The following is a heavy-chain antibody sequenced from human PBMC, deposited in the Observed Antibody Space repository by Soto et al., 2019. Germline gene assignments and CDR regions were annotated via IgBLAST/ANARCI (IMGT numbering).Heavy chain of an antibody. CDR3: ARDPSTINKLIGVWFDP. CDR2: IIPIFGTA. V-gene: IGHV1-69*01. Sequence: QAQLVQSGAEVKKPGSSVKVSCKASGGIFSSYAISWVRQAPGQGLEWMGGIIPIFGTANYAQKFQGRVTITADESTNTAYMDLSSLKSEDTAIYYCARDPSTINKLIGVWFDPWGQGTLVTVSS. J-gene: IGHJ5*02. D-gene: IGHD4-4*01. CDR1: GGIFSSYA.